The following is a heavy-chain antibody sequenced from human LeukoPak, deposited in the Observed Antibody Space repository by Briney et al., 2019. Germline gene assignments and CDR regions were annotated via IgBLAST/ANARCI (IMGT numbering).Heavy chain of an antibody. CDR2: ITASDTNK. V-gene: IGHV3-48*01. J-gene: IGHJ5*02. Sequence: GGSLRLFCAASGLTFRSYNMNWVRQAPGKGPEWVAYITASDTNKFYTDFVRRGFTISGDNDQKSLFMQMKRLRGQDTRVFFCAAASAFSSSWRSWGQGTVVSVSS. CDR3: AAASAFSSSWRS. D-gene: IGHD6-13*01. CDR1: GLTFRSYN.